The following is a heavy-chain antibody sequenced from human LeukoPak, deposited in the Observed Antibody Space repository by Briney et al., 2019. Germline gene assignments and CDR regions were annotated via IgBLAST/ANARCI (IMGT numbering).Heavy chain of an antibody. J-gene: IGHJ1*01. D-gene: IGHD2-21*02. CDR1: GFTFSSYA. V-gene: IGHV3-23*01. CDR3: AKTEGVVVTAEYFQH. Sequence: GGSLRLSCAASGFTFSSYAMSWVRQAPGKGPEWVSAISGSGGSTYYAGSVKGRFTISRDNSKNTLYLQMNSLRAEDTAVYYCAKTEGVVVTAEYFQHWGQGTLVTVSS. CDR2: ISGSGGST.